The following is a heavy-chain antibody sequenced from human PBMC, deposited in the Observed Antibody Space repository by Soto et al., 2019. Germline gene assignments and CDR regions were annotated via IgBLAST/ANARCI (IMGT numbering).Heavy chain of an antibody. J-gene: IGHJ4*02. CDR3: ARVTSGRAYCSSTSCFVDY. V-gene: IGHV3-7*01. D-gene: IGHD2-2*01. CDR1: GFTFSSYW. Sequence: ESGGGLVQPGGSLRLSCAASGFTFSSYWMTWVRQAPGKGLEWVANIKQDGSEMHYVDSVKGRFTISRDNAKKSLYLQMNSLRAEDTAVYYCARVTSGRAYCSSTSCFVDYWGQGTLVTVSS. CDR2: IKQDGSEM.